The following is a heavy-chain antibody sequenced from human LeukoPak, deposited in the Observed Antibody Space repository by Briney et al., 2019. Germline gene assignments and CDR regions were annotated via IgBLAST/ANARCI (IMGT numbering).Heavy chain of an antibody. CDR2: LYPEDGET. Sequence: RASVKVSCKVSGYTLTELSMHWMRQAPGKGLEWMGGLYPEDGETIYAQKFQGRVTMTEDTSTDTAYMELSSLRSEDTAVYYCATVELMVRGAPTSHYGMDVWGQGTTVTVSS. J-gene: IGHJ6*02. CDR3: ATVELMVRGAPTSHYGMDV. CDR1: GYTLTELS. D-gene: IGHD3-10*01. V-gene: IGHV1-24*01.